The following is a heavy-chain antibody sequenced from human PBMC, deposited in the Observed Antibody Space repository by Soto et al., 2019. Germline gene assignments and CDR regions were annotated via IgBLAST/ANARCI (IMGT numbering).Heavy chain of an antibody. Sequence: GASVKVSCKASGYTFTSYGISWVRQAPGQWLEWMGWISAYNGNTNYAQKLQGRVTMTTDTSTSTAYMELRSLRSDDTAVYYCAKLYYYDSSGYPGWFDLWGRGTLVTSPQ. D-gene: IGHD3-22*01. CDR2: ISAYNGNT. CDR3: AKLYYYDSSGYPGWFDL. V-gene: IGHV1-18*01. CDR1: GYTFTSYG. J-gene: IGHJ2*01.